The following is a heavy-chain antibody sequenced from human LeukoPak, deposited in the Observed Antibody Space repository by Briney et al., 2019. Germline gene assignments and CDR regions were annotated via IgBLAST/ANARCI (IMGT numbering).Heavy chain of an antibody. CDR2: INSDGSST. D-gene: IGHD2-15*01. J-gene: IGHJ4*02. Sequence: GGSLRLSCAASGFTFSSYWMHWVRQAPGKGLVWVSRINSDGSSTSYADSVKGRFTISRDNAKNTLYLQMNSLRAEDTAVYYCAIGYCSGGSCYFDYGGQGTLVTVSS. V-gene: IGHV3-74*01. CDR3: AIGYCSGGSCYFDY. CDR1: GFTFSSYW.